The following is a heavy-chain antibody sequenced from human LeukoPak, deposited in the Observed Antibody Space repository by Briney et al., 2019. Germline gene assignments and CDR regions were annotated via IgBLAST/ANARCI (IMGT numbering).Heavy chain of an antibody. CDR2: ITGGGAGT. CDR3: AKSIRGDTVTDCAY. CDR1: GFTFSSYA. V-gene: IGHV3-23*01. Sequence: GGSLRLSCTASGFTFSSYAMTWVRLAPGKGLEWVSGITGGGAGTYYADSVKGRFAISRDNSKNTLYLQMNSLRAEDTAVYYCAKSIRGDTVTDCAYWGQGTLVTVSS. J-gene: IGHJ4*02. D-gene: IGHD5-18*01.